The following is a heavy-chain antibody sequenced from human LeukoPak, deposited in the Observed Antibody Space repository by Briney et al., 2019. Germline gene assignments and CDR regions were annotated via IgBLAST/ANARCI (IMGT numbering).Heavy chain of an antibody. D-gene: IGHD3-10*01. CDR1: GGSISSSSYY. Sequence: SETLSLTCTVSGGSISSSSYYWGWIRQPPGKGLEWIGSIYYSGSTYYNPPLKSRVTISVDTSKNQFSLKLSSVTAADTAVYYCARNRGFSPFDAFDIWGQGTMVTVSS. CDR2: IYYSGST. CDR3: ARNRGFSPFDAFDI. V-gene: IGHV4-39*01. J-gene: IGHJ3*02.